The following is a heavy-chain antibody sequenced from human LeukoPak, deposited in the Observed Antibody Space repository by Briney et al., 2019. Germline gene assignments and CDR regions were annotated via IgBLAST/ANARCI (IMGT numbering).Heavy chain of an antibody. V-gene: IGHV6-1*01. CDR2: TYYRSKWYN. J-gene: IGHJ2*01. D-gene: IGHD4-17*01. Sequence: SQTLSLTCAISGDSVSSNSAAWNWFRQSPSRGLEWLGRTYYRSKWYNDYAVSVKSRITINPDTSKNQFSLQLNSVTPEDTAVYYCARDSPLTTVTTFPYWYFDLWGRGTLVTVSS. CDR3: ARDSPLTTVTTFPYWYFDL. CDR1: GDSVSSNSAA.